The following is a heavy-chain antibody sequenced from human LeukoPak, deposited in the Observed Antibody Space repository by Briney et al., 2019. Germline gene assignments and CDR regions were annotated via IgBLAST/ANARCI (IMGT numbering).Heavy chain of an antibody. J-gene: IGHJ4*02. Sequence: GGSLRLSCAASGFTFSDYYMSWIRQAPGKGLEWVSYISSSGSTIYYADSVKGRFTIFRYNAKNSLYLQMNSLRAEDTAVYYCARDRLRSRYDILTGYYYWGQGTRVTVSS. CDR3: ARDRLRSRYDILTGYYY. V-gene: IGHV3-11*01. CDR2: ISSSGSTI. D-gene: IGHD3-9*01. CDR1: GFTFSDYY.